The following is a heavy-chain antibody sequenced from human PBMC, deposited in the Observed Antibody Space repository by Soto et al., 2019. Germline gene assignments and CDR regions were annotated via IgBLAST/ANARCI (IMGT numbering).Heavy chain of an antibody. V-gene: IGHV4-34*01. J-gene: IGHJ4*02. CDR1: GGSFSGYY. Sequence: PSETLSLTCAVYGGSFSGYYWSWIRQPPGKGLEWIGEINHSGSTYYNPSLKSRVTISVDTSKNQFSLKLSSVTAADTAVYYCASQGWYGDYYFDYWGQGTLVTVSS. CDR3: ASQGWYGDYYFDY. CDR2: INHSGST. D-gene: IGHD4-17*01.